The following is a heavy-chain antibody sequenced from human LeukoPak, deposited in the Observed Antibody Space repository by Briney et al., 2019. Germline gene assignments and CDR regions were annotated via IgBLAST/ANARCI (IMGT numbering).Heavy chain of an antibody. CDR2: INADGRNT. V-gene: IGHV3-74*01. CDR1: GLSLDNYW. J-gene: IGHJ4*02. CDR3: ARGSSSGWPDYFDY. D-gene: IGHD6-19*01. Sequence: PGGSLRLSCAASGLSLDNYWMHWVRLAPGKGQEWVSRINADGRNTPYADSVKGRFTISRDNAKNTLYLQMSSLRAEDTAVYYCARGSSSGWPDYFDYWGRGTLVTVSS.